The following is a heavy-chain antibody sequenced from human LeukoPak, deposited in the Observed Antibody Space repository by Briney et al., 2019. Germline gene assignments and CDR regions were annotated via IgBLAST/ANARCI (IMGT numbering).Heavy chain of an antibody. V-gene: IGHV3-53*01. Sequence: GGSLRLSCAASGFTVSSNYMSWVRQAPGKGLEWVSVIYSGGSTYYADSVKGRFTISRDDSKNIAYLQMNSLKTEDTAVYYCTSRGLERGLDYWGQGTLVTVSS. CDR3: TSRGLERGLDY. CDR1: GFTVSSNY. J-gene: IGHJ4*02. D-gene: IGHD1-1*01. CDR2: IYSGGST.